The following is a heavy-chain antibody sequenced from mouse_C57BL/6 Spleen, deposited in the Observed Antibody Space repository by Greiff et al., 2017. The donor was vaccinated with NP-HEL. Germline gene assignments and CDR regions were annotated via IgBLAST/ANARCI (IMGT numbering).Heavy chain of an antibody. D-gene: IGHD2-3*01. V-gene: IGHV1-82*01. Sequence: QVQLKESGPELVKPGASVKISCKASGYAFSSSWMNWVKQRPGKGLEWIGRIYPGDGDTNYNGKFKGKATLTADKSSSTAYMQLSSLTSADSAVYFCARGGWLPYYYAMDYWGQGTSVTVSS. J-gene: IGHJ4*01. CDR1: GYAFSSSW. CDR2: IYPGDGDT. CDR3: ARGGWLPYYYAMDY.